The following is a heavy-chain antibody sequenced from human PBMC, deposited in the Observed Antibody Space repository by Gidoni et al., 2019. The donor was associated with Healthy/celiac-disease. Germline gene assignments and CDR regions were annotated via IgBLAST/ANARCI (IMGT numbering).Heavy chain of an antibody. CDR1: GFTFSSYG. Sequence: QVQLVESGGGVVQPGRSLRLSCAASGFTFSSYGMHWVRQAPGKGLEWVAVISYDGSNKYYADPVKGRFTISRDNSKNTLYLQMNSLRAEDTAVYYCAKQSGGYGYWGQGTLVTVSS. J-gene: IGHJ4*02. CDR2: ISYDGSNK. V-gene: IGHV3-30*18. D-gene: IGHD3-16*01. CDR3: AKQSGGYGY.